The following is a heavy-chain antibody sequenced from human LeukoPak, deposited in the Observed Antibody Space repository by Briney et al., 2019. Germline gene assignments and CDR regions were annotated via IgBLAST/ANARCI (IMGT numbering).Heavy chain of an antibody. CDR3: ARDGSGSDFSLDY. J-gene: IGHJ4*02. V-gene: IGHV3-30-3*01. CDR2: ISYDGVNK. Sequence: PGGSLRLSCEASGFTFSSHAIHWVRQAPGKGLEWVAFISYDGVNKHYADSVKGRFTLSRDNSKNTLYLQMNSLKDEDTAVYYCARDGSGSDFSLDYWGPGTLVTVSS. D-gene: IGHD3-10*01. CDR1: GFTFSSHA.